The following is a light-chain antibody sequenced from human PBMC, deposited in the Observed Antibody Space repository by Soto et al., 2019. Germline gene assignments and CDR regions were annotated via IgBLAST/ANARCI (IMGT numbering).Light chain of an antibody. CDR1: SSDVGGYNY. CDR3: SSYTTSNTRQIV. Sequence: QSALTQPASVSGSPGQSITISCTGTSSDVGGYNYVSWYQHHPGKAPKLIIYDVSNRPSGVSIRFPGSKSDNTASLTISGLRPEDEADYHCSSYTTSNTRQIVFGAGTKVTVL. J-gene: IGLJ1*01. V-gene: IGLV2-14*03. CDR2: DVS.